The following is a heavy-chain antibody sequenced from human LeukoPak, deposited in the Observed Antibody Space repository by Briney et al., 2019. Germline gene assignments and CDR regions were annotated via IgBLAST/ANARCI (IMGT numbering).Heavy chain of an antibody. CDR2: ITPIFGTA. D-gene: IGHD6-13*01. J-gene: IGHJ6*04. V-gene: IGHV1-69*06. CDR1: GGTFNSYA. Sequence: SVKVSCKASGGTFNSYAISWVRQAPGQGLEWMGGITPIFGTANYAQKFQGRVTITADKSTSTAYMELSSLRSEDTAVYYCARGRPGIAAAGTSDYYYGMDVWGKGTTVTVSS. CDR3: ARGRPGIAAAGTSDYYYGMDV.